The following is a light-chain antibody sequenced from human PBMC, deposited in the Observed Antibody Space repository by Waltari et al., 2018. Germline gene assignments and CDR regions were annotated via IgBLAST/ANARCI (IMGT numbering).Light chain of an antibody. Sequence: EIVLTQSPATLPLSPGERATLSCRASQSVGSNLAWYQQKPGLTPRLVIYGASNRATGIPDRFSASGSGTDFTLTISSLEPDDFAVYYCQQHTDWPLTFGGGTKVEI. CDR1: QSVGSN. V-gene: IGKV3-11*01. CDR3: QQHTDWPLT. CDR2: GAS. J-gene: IGKJ4*01.